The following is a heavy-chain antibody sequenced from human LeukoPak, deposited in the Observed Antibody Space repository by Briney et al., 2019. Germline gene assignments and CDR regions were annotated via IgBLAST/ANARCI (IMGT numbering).Heavy chain of an antibody. CDR2: ISGSGGST. CDR1: GFTFSSYA. J-gene: IGHJ5*02. D-gene: IGHD3-10*01. CDR3: AKEGLWFGNNWFDP. Sequence: SGGSLRLSCAASGFTFSSYAMSWVRQAPGKGLEWVSGISGSGGSTYYADSVKGRFTVSRDNSKNTLYLQMNSLRAEDTAVYYCAKEGLWFGNNWFDPWGQGTLVTVSS. V-gene: IGHV3-23*01.